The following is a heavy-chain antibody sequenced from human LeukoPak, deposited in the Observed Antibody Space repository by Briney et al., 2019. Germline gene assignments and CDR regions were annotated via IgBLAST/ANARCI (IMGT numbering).Heavy chain of an antibody. J-gene: IGHJ4*02. CDR1: GFTFSNYW. CDR3: AREAGWDKFDY. V-gene: IGHV3-7*05. Sequence: PGGSLRLSCAASGFTFSNYWVTWVRQAPGKGLEWVANIKPDRNEKYYVDSAKGRFTISRDDAKNSLYLQMNSLRADDTAMYYCAREAGWDKFDYWGQGALVTVSS. D-gene: IGHD6-19*01. CDR2: IKPDRNEK.